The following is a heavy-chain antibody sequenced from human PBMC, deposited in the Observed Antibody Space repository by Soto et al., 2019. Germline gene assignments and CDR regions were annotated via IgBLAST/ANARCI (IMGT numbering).Heavy chain of an antibody. V-gene: IGHV4-39*01. CDR1: GGSISSSTYY. CDR3: ARLVLLGYYFDY. J-gene: IGHJ4*02. Sequence: KSSETLSLTCTVSGGSISSSTYYWGWIRQPPGKGLEWIGSIYYTGSTYYNPSLKSRVTISVDPSKNQFSLKLNSVTAADTAVYYCARLVLLGYYFDYWGQGTLVTVSS. CDR2: IYYTGST. D-gene: IGHD3-16*01.